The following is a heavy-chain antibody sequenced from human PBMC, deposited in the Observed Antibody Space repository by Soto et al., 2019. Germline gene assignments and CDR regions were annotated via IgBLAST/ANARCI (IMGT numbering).Heavy chain of an antibody. D-gene: IGHD6-13*01. V-gene: IGHV3-23*01. CDR2: ISGSAGST. J-gene: IGHJ4*02. Sequence: GGSLRLSCASYGFDFSNYAMIFVLQAAGKGLEWVSVISGSAGSTFYADSVKGRFTVSRDNSQNTLYLQMNSLRVEDTAVYYCAKEEGSTWYPTDYWGQGTLVTVSS. CDR1: GFDFSNYA. CDR3: AKEEGSTWYPTDY.